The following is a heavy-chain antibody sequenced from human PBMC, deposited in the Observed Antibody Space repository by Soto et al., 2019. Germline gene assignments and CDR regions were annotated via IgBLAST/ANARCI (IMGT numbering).Heavy chain of an antibody. J-gene: IGHJ3*02. CDR2: ISYDGSNK. CDR3: AKDRATKAGSDACDI. Sequence: GGSLRLSCAASGFTFSSYGMHWVRQAPGKGLEWVAVISYDGSNKYYADSVKGQFTISRDNSKNTLYLQMNSLRAEDTAVYYCAKDRATKAGSDACDIWGQGTMVIVSS. V-gene: IGHV3-30*18. D-gene: IGHD5-12*01. CDR1: GFTFSSYG.